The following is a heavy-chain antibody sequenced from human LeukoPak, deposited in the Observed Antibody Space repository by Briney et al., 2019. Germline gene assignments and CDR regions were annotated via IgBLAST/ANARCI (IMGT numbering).Heavy chain of an antibody. V-gene: IGHV1-46*01. Sequence: ASVKVSCKASGYTFTSYYMHWVRQAPGQGLEWMGIINPSGGSTSYAQKFQGRVTMTRDTSTSTVSMELSSLRSEDTAVYYCARGYYGSGSYSWFDPWGQGTLVTVSS. CDR3: ARGYYGSGSYSWFDP. CDR1: GYTFTSYY. J-gene: IGHJ5*02. CDR2: INPSGGST. D-gene: IGHD3-10*01.